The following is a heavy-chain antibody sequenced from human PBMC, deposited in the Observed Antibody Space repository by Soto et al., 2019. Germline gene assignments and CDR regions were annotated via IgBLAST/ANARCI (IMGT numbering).Heavy chain of an antibody. D-gene: IGHD2-21*02. CDR1: GFTFSSYS. V-gene: IGHV3-21*01. Sequence: GGSLRLSCAASGFTFSSYSMNWVRQAPGKGLEWVSSISSSSYIYYADSVKGRFTISRDNAKNSLYLQMNSLRAEDTAVYYCARDAYCGGDCYSGIYYGMDVWGQGTTVTVSS. J-gene: IGHJ6*02. CDR2: ISSSSYI. CDR3: ARDAYCGGDCYSGIYYGMDV.